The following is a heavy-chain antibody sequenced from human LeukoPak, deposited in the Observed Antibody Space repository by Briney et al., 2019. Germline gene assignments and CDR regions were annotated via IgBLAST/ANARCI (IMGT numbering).Heavy chain of an antibody. J-gene: IGHJ3*02. Sequence: SETLSLTCTVSGGSISSYYWSWIRQPPGKGLEWIGYIYYSGSTNYNPSLKSRVTISVDTSKNQFSLKLSSVTAADTAVYYCARGPSGSSGYYGPHDAFDIWGQGTMVTVSP. V-gene: IGHV4-59*01. D-gene: IGHD3-22*01. CDR2: IYYSGST. CDR1: GGSISSYY. CDR3: ARGPSGSSGYYGPHDAFDI.